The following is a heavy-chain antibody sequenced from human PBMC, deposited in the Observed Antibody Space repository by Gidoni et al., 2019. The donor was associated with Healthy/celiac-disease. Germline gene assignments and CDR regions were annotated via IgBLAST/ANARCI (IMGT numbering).Heavy chain of an antibody. CDR1: GYSISSGYY. CDR3: ARGGGSYLNWFDP. V-gene: IGHV4-38-2*02. CDR2: IYPSGST. J-gene: IGHJ5*02. Sequence: QLQLQESGSGLLKPSATLSLTCTVSGYSISSGYYWGWIRQPPGKGLEWIGSIYPSGSTYYNPSHKRRVTISVETSKNQFAQKLGSVTAADKAVYYCARGGGSYLNWFDPWGQGTLVTVSS. D-gene: IGHD1-26*01.